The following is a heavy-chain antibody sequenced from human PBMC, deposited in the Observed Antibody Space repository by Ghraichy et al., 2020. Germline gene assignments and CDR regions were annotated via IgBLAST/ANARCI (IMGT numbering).Heavy chain of an antibody. J-gene: IGHJ4*02. V-gene: IGHV4-34*01. CDR2: INHSGST. CDR1: GGSFSGYY. D-gene: IGHD3-9*01. Sequence: SETLSLTCAVYGGSFSGYYWSWIRQPPGKGLEWIGEINHSGSTNYNPSLKSRVTISVDTSKNQFSLKLSYVTAADTAVYYCARGRYHDRYDILTGYAIDYWGQGTLVTVSS. CDR3: ARGRYHDRYDILTGYAIDY.